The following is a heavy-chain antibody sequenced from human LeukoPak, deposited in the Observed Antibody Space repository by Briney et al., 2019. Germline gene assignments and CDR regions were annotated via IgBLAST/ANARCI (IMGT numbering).Heavy chain of an antibody. CDR1: GSTFSSYA. V-gene: IGHV3-64*01. D-gene: IGHD3-10*02. Sequence: PGGSLRLSCAASGSTFSSYAMHWVRQAPGKGLEYVSAISSNGGSTYYANSVKGRFTISRDNAKNSLYLQMNSLRAEDTAVYYCAELGITMIGGVWGKGTTVTISS. J-gene: IGHJ6*04. CDR3: AELGITMIGGV. CDR2: ISSNGGST.